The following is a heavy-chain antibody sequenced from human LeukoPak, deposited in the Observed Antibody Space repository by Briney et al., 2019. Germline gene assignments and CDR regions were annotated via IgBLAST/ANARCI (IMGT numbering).Heavy chain of an antibody. CDR3: ARGTTGRRANFDY. J-gene: IGHJ4*02. Sequence: SETLSLTCTVSGGSISSYYWSWIRQPPGKGLEWIGHIYYSWSTNYNPSLESRVIISVDTSKNQFSLNLSSVTAADTAVYYCARGTTGRRANFDYWGQGTLVTVSS. V-gene: IGHV4-59*01. CDR1: GGSISSYY. D-gene: IGHD1-14*01. CDR2: IYYSWST.